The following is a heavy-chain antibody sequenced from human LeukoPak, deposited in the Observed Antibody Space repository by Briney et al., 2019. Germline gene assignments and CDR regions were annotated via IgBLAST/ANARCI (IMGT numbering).Heavy chain of an antibody. CDR3: ARDRGYYSYYGMDV. CDR1: GFTFSSYW. Sequence: GGSLRLSCAASGFTFSSYWMHWVRQAPGKGLEWVSFISSSGGSIYYADSVKGRFTISRDNAKNSLYLQMNGLRAEDTALYYCARDRGYYSYYGMDVWGQGTTVTVSS. V-gene: IGHV3-48*04. J-gene: IGHJ6*02. CDR2: ISSSGGSI. D-gene: IGHD3-16*01.